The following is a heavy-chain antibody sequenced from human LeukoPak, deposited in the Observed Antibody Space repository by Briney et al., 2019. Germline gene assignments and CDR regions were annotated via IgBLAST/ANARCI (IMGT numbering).Heavy chain of an antibody. D-gene: IGHD1-1*01. J-gene: IGHJ4*02. Sequence: SETLSLTCTVSGGSIGNYYWSWIWQPPGQGLECLGYIYYSGSTNYSPSLRSRLTMSLDTSKNQFSLKLSSVTAADTAVYYCARAGTNWSSGCFFDYWGQGALVTVSS. CDR3: ARAGTNWSSGCFFDY. CDR2: IYYSGST. CDR1: GGSIGNYY. V-gene: IGHV4-59*01.